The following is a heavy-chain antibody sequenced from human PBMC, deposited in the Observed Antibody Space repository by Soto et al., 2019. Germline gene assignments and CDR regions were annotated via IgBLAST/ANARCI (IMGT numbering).Heavy chain of an antibody. V-gene: IGHV3-30*18. CDR2: ISYDGGNK. Sequence: GRSLRLSCAASRFTFNNYGMHWVRLAPGKGLEWVAVISYDGGNKDYADSVKGRFTISRDKSKNTLYLQMNSLRAEDTAVYYCAKEKVAVAGKDFDYWGQGTLVTVSS. CDR1: RFTFNNYG. J-gene: IGHJ4*02. CDR3: AKEKVAVAGKDFDY. D-gene: IGHD6-19*01.